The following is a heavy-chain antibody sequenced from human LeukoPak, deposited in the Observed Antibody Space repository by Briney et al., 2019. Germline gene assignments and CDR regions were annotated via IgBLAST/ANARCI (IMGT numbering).Heavy chain of an antibody. D-gene: IGHD2-15*01. CDR3: ARDHGDCPGGSCYSPGGY. CDR2: ISSNGGST. J-gene: IGHJ4*02. V-gene: IGHV3-64*01. Sequence: PGGSLRLSCAASGFTFSNYAMHWVRQAPGKGLEYVSTISSNGGSTYYANSVKGRFTISRDNSKNTLYLQMGSLRAEDMAVYYCARDHGDCPGGSCYSPGGYWGRGTLVTVSS. CDR1: GFTFSNYA.